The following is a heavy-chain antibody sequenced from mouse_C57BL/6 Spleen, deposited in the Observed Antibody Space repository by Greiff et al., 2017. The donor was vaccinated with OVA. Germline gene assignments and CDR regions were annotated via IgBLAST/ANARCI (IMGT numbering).Heavy chain of an antibody. Sequence: VQLQQSGAELVKPGASVKLSCKASGYTFTSYWMHWVKQRTGQGLEWIGMIHPNSGSTNYNEKFKSKATLTVDKSSSTAYMQLSSLTSEDSAVYYCANDGSSSFDYWGQGTTLTVSS. V-gene: IGHV1-64*01. CDR2: IHPNSGST. J-gene: IGHJ2*01. D-gene: IGHD1-1*01. CDR1: GYTFTSYW. CDR3: ANDGSSSFDY.